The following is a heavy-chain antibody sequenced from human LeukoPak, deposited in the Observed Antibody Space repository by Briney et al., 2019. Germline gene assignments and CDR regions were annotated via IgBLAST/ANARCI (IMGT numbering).Heavy chain of an antibody. Sequence: SETLSLTCAVYSGPFSGYLWTWIRQSPGKGLEWIGEITSGGNRNDNPSLKSRVAISVDTSKNQFSLNLDSLTAADTGLYYCARVTRRRTTGEIFGRYLDYWGPGTLVRVSS. CDR2: ITSGGNR. D-gene: IGHD3-10*01. J-gene: IGHJ4*02. CDR3: ARVTRRRTTGEIFGRYLDY. CDR1: SGPFSGYL. V-gene: IGHV4-34*01.